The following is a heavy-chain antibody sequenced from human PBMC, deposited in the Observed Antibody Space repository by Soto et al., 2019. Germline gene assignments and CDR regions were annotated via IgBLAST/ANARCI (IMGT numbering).Heavy chain of an antibody. CDR3: AKKPTYCSSTSCYDYFDF. CDR2: ISGSGGST. Sequence: GGSLRLSCAASGFTFSSYAMSWVRQAPGKGLEWVSAISGSGGSTYYADSVKGRFTISRDNSKNTLYLQMNSLRAEDTAVYYCAKKPTYCSSTSCYDYFDFWGQGTLVTVSS. CDR1: GFTFSSYA. V-gene: IGHV3-23*01. D-gene: IGHD2-2*01. J-gene: IGHJ4*02.